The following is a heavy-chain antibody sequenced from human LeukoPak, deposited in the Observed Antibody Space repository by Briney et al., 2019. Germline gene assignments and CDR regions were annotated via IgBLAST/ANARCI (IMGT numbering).Heavy chain of an antibody. D-gene: IGHD2-21*02. CDR3: ARGNCGGDCYNYYYYGMDV. CDR1: GGSISSGSYY. V-gene: IGHV4-61*02. CDR2: ICTSGST. Sequence: SETLSLTRTVSGGSISSGSYYWSWIRQPAGKGLEWIGRICTSGSTNYNPSLKSRVTISVDTSKNQFSLKLSSVTAADTAVYYCARGNCGGDCYNYYYYGMDVWGQGTTVTVSS. J-gene: IGHJ6*02.